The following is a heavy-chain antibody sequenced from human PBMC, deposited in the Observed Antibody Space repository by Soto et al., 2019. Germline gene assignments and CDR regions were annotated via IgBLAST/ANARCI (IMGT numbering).Heavy chain of an antibody. V-gene: IGHV1-69*04. CDR1: GGTFSSYT. J-gene: IGHJ5*02. D-gene: IGHD1-26*01. CDR2: IIPILGIA. Sequence: VKVSCKASGGTFSSYTISWVRQAPGQGLEWMGRIIPILGIANYAQKFQGRVTITADKSTSTAYMELSSLRSEDTAVYYCAREVPSSTTNWFDPWGQGTLVTVSS. CDR3: AREVPSSTTNWFDP.